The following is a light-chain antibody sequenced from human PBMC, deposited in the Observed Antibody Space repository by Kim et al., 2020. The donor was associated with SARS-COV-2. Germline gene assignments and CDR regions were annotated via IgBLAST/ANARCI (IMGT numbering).Light chain of an antibody. V-gene: IGKV2-30*01. CDR3: MQGTHLPFT. Sequence: PASISCRSSQSLVYRDGNIYLNWFHQRPGQSPRRLIYKVSNRDSGVPDRFSGSGSGTDFTLQISRVEAEDVGVYYCMQGTHLPFTFGPGTKVDIK. J-gene: IGKJ3*01. CDR2: KVS. CDR1: QSLVYRDGNIY.